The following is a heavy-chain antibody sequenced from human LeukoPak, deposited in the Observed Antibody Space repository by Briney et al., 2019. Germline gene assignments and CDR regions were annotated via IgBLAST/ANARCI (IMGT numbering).Heavy chain of an antibody. J-gene: IGHJ6*03. Sequence: NPSETLSLTCSGSNYSISNSLYWGWLREPPGKGLEWIGSIYRSGSTFYNPSLKSRVTISLDTSKNQFSLKLSSVTAADTAVYFCARGTYGYYTDVWGKGTTVTVSS. V-gene: IGHV4-38-2*02. D-gene: IGHD4-17*01. CDR2: IYRSGST. CDR1: NYSISNSLY. CDR3: ARGTYGYYTDV.